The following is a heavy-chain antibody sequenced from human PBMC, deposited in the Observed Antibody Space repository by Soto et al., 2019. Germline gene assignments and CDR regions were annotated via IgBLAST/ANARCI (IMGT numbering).Heavy chain of an antibody. Sequence: GASVKVSCKASGYTFTSYAMHWVRQAPGQRLEWMGWINAGNGNTKYSQKFQGRVTITRDTSASTAYMELSSLRSEDTAVYYCARAPLVVVATEFDYWGQGTLVTVS. D-gene: IGHD5-12*01. J-gene: IGHJ4*02. CDR3: ARAPLVVVATEFDY. CDR2: INAGNGNT. V-gene: IGHV1-3*01. CDR1: GYTFTSYA.